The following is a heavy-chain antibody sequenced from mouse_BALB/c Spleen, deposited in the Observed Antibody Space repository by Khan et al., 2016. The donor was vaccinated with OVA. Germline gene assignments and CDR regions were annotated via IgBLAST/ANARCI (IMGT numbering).Heavy chain of an antibody. V-gene: IGHV9-4*02. CDR3: ARGGAAYYRSDGGAMDY. D-gene: IGHD2-14*01. J-gene: IGHJ4*01. Sequence: QIQLVQPGPELKKPGETVRISCKASGYTFTTAGMQWVQKMPGKGLKWIGWINTHSGVPRYAEDFKGRFAFSLETSANTAYLQISYLKNEDTATYFCARGGAAYYRSDGGAMDYWGQGTSVTVSS. CDR1: GYTFTTAG. CDR2: INTHSGVP.